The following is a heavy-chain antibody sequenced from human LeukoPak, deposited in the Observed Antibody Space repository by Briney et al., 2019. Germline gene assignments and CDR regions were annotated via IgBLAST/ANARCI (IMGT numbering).Heavy chain of an antibody. D-gene: IGHD3-9*01. CDR2: ISSGGSTI. Sequence: GGSLRLSCAASGFNFSTYEMNWVRQAPGKGLEWVSYISSGGSTIYYADSVKGRFTISRDNAKNSLYLQMNSLRDEDTAVYYCARNFRYFTYWGQGALVTVSS. CDR1: GFNFSTYE. V-gene: IGHV3-48*03. J-gene: IGHJ4*02. CDR3: ARNFRYFTY.